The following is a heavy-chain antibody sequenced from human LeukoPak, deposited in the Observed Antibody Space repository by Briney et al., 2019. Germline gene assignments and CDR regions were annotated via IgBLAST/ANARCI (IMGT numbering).Heavy chain of an antibody. Sequence: GGSLRLSCTASGFTVATNYMNWVRQPPGKGLEGVSILYSGADTYYADSVKGRFAVSRDSSKTMLFLHMNALSPEDTAVYYCARIGDHFHWYRDLWGRGTVVTVSS. CDR3: ARIGDHFHWYRDL. J-gene: IGHJ2*01. CDR1: GFTVATNY. CDR2: LYSGADT. D-gene: IGHD3-3*02. V-gene: IGHV3-53*01.